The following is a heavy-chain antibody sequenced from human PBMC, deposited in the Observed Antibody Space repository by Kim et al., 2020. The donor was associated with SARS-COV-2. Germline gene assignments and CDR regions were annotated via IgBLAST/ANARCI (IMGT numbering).Heavy chain of an antibody. V-gene: IGHV4-34*01. CDR3: ARCPSVTVTPFDY. D-gene: IGHD3-10*01. J-gene: IGHJ4*02. Sequence: YNPSLKSRVTISVDTSKNQFSLKLSSVTAADTAVYYCARCPSVTVTPFDYWGQGTLVTVSS.